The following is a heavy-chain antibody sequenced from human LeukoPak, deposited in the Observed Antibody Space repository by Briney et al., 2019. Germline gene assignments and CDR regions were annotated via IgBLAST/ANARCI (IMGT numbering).Heavy chain of an antibody. Sequence: PGGSLRLSCAASGFSFSSYAMSWVRQTPGKGLEWVSVISGGGGSTYYADSVKGRFTISRDNSKNTLYLQMNSLRAEDTAVYYCAKDDRYYYASSGYYQTWGQGTLVTVSS. CDR1: GFSFSSYA. D-gene: IGHD3-22*01. CDR2: ISGGGGST. J-gene: IGHJ5*02. CDR3: AKDDRYYYASSGYYQT. V-gene: IGHV3-23*01.